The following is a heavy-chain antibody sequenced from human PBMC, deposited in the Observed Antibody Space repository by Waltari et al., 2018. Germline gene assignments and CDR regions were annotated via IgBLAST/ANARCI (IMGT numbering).Heavy chain of an antibody. CDR3: SKSLDV. Sequence: EVQVVESGGGLVQPGGSLRLSCAASGFTFSNSWMDWVRQAPGKGLEGVANIKQDGSEKNYVDSVKGRFTIFRDNTKNSLYLQMNSLRAEDTAVYYCSKSLDVWGPGTTVTVYS. V-gene: IGHV3-7*01. J-gene: IGHJ6*02. CDR1: GFTFSNSW. CDR2: IKQDGSEK.